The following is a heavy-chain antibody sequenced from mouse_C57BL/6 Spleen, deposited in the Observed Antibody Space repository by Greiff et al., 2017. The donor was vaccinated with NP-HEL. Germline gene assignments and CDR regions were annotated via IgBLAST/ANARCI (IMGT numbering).Heavy chain of an antibody. V-gene: IGHV1-82*01. Sequence: VKLQESGPELVKPGASVKISCKASGYAFSSSWMNWVKQRPGKGLEWIGRIYPGDGDTNYNGKFKGKATLTADKSSSTAYMQLSSLTSEDSAVYFCARSGYSNPAWFAYWGQGTLVTVSA. CDR3: ARSGYSNPAWFAY. D-gene: IGHD2-5*01. J-gene: IGHJ3*01. CDR2: IYPGDGDT. CDR1: GYAFSSSW.